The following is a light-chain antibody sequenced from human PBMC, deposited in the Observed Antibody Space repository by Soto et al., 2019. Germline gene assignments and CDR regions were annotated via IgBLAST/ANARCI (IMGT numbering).Light chain of an antibody. CDR2: EVT. Sequence: SVRTQPASVSGSPGQSITISCTGTSSDIGAYDYVSWYQQYPGRVPKLLTHEVTNRPSGVSDRFSGSKSGNTASLTISGLQTEDEADYYCSSHAGSSAFYVFGTGTKVTVL. CDR3: SSHAGSSAFYV. CDR1: SSDIGAYDY. J-gene: IGLJ1*01. V-gene: IGLV2-14*01.